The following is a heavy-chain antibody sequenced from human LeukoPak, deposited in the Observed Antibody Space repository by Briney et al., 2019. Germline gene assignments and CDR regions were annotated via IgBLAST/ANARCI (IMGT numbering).Heavy chain of an antibody. V-gene: IGHV4-39*07. D-gene: IGHD2-21*02. CDR1: GGSISSSSYY. Sequence: SETLSLTCTVSGGSISSSSYYWGWIRQSPGKGLEWIGHINHSGSTNYNPSLKSRVTISVDTSKKQFSLNLYSVTAADTAVYYCASNEVVTTAWDFDYWGQGTLVTVSS. J-gene: IGHJ4*02. CDR2: INHSGST. CDR3: ASNEVVTTAWDFDY.